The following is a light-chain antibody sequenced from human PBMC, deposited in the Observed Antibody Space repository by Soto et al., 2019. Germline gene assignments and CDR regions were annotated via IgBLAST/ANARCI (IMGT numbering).Light chain of an antibody. CDR1: QGISSY. CDR3: QQLNSYPHSLT. Sequence: DIQLTQSPSFLSASVGDRVTITCRASQGISSYLAWYQQKPGKAPKLLIYAASTLQSGVPSRFSGSGSGTEFTLTISSLQPEDFATYYCQQLNSYPHSLTFGVGTKVDIK. J-gene: IGKJ4*01. CDR2: AAS. V-gene: IGKV1-9*01.